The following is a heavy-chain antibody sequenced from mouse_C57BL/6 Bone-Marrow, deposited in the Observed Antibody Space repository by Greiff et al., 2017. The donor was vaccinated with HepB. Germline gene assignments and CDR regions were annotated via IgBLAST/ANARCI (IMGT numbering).Heavy chain of an antibody. D-gene: IGHD3-1*01. J-gene: IGHJ2*01. V-gene: IGHV1-18*01. CDR3: ARGGLSSYYFDY. CDR1: GYTFTDYN. Sequence: LVESGPELVKPGASVKIPCKASGYTFTDYNMDWVKQSHGKSLEWIGDINPNNGGTIYNQKFKGKATLTVDKSSSTAYMELRSRTSEDTAVYYCARGGLSSYYFDYWGQGTTLTVSS. CDR2: INPNNGGT.